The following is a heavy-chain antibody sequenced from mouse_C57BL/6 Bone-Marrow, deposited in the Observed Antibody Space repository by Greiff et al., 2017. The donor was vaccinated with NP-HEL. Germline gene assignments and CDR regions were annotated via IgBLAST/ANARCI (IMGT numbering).Heavy chain of an antibody. Sequence: EVMLVESEGGLVQPGSSMKLSCTASGFTFSDYYMAWVRQVPEKGLEWVANINYDGSSTYYLDSLKSRFIISRDNAKNILYLQMSSLKSEDTATYYCARERDYGSSDWYFDVWGTGTTVTVSS. CDR2: INYDGSST. CDR1: GFTFSDYY. J-gene: IGHJ1*03. CDR3: ARERDYGSSDWYFDV. D-gene: IGHD1-1*01. V-gene: IGHV5-16*01.